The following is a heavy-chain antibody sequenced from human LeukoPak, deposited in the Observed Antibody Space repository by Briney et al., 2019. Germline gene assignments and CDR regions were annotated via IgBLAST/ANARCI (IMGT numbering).Heavy chain of an antibody. Sequence: GGSLRLSCAASGFTVSNNYMTWVRQAPGKGLEWVSVIYTGGSTYYADSVKGRFTISRDNSKNTLYLQMNSLRAEDTAVYYCARSGVGFSTYYFDYWGQGTLVTVSS. CDR1: GFTVSNNY. D-gene: IGHD3-10*01. CDR2: IYTGGST. CDR3: ARSGVGFSTYYFDY. V-gene: IGHV3-66*01. J-gene: IGHJ4*02.